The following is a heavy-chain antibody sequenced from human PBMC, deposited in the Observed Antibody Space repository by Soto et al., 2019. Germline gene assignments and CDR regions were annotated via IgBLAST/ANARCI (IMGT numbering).Heavy chain of an antibody. Sequence: ASVKVSCKVSGYTLTELSMHWVRQAPGKGLEWMGGFDPEDGETIYAQKFQGRVTMTEDTSTDTAYMELSSLRSEDTAVYYCATVQVTVTTVGFYYFDYWGQGTLVTVSS. CDR1: GYTLTELS. J-gene: IGHJ4*02. D-gene: IGHD4-17*01. CDR3: ATVQVTVTTVGFYYFDY. V-gene: IGHV1-24*01. CDR2: FDPEDGET.